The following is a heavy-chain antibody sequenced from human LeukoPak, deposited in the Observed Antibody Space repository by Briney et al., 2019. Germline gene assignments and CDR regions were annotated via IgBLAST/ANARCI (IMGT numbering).Heavy chain of an antibody. Sequence: SVRVSCKASGGTFSSYAISWVRQAPGQGLEWMGGIIPIFGTANYAQKFQGRVTITTDESTSTAYMELSSLRSEDTAVYYCATSEQNNYYGSGSFDYWGQGTLVTVSS. J-gene: IGHJ4*02. V-gene: IGHV1-69*05. CDR1: GGTFSSYA. D-gene: IGHD3-10*01. CDR3: ATSEQNNYYGSGSFDY. CDR2: IIPIFGTA.